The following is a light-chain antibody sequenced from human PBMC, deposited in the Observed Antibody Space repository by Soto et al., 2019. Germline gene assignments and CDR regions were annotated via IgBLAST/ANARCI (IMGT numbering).Light chain of an antibody. V-gene: IGKV3-11*01. CDR2: DAS. Sequence: EIVLTQSPATLSLSPGERATLSCRASQSVDSYLAWYQQKPGQAPRLLIYDASNRATGIPARFSGSGSGTDFTLTISSLEPEDFAVYYCQQRSNWLATFGQGTRLEIK. CDR1: QSVDSY. J-gene: IGKJ5*01. CDR3: QQRSNWLAT.